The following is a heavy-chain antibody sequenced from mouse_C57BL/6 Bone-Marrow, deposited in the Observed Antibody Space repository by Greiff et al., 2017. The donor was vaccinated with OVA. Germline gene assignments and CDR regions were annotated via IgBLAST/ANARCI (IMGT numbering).Heavy chain of an antibody. J-gene: IGHJ2*01. D-gene: IGHD1-1*01. V-gene: IGHV1-26*01. Sequence: SGPELVKPGASVTLSCKASGYTFTDYYMNWVKQSHGKSLEWIGDINPNNGGTSYNQKFKGKATLTVDKSSSTAYMELRSLTSEDSAVYYCARDYYCSPLDDWGQGTTLTVSS. CDR1: GYTFTDYY. CDR2: INPNNGGT. CDR3: ARDYYCSPLDD.